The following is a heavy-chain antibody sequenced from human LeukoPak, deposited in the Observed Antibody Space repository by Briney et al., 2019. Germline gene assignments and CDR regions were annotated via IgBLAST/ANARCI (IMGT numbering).Heavy chain of an antibody. CDR3: ASTYSSSWPRFGAFDI. CDR2: INHSGST. J-gene: IGHJ3*02. Sequence: PSETLSLTCAVYGGSFSGYYWSWIRQPPGKGLEWIGEINHSGSTNYNPSLKSRVTISVDTSKNQFSLKLSSVTAADTAVYYCASTYSSSWPRFGAFDIWGQGTMVTVSS. V-gene: IGHV4-34*01. CDR1: GGSFSGYY. D-gene: IGHD6-13*01.